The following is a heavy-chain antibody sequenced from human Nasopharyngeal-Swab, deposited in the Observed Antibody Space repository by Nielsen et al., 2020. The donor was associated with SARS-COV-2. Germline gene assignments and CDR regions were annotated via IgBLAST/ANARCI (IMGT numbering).Heavy chain of an antibody. J-gene: IGHJ4*02. CDR3: ARVPSDYGDPAGFDY. D-gene: IGHD4-17*01. CDR2: IYYSGST. CDR1: GGSISSSSYY. Sequence: SETLSLTCTVSGGSISSSSYYWGWIRQSPGKGLEWIGYIYYSGSTYYNPSLESRVSTSVDTSKNHFSLKVSSVTAADTAVYYCARVPSDYGDPAGFDYWGQGILVTVSS. V-gene: IGHV4-39*02.